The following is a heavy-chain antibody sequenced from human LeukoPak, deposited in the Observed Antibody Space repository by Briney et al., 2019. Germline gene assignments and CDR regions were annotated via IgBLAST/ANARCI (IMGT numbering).Heavy chain of an antibody. D-gene: IGHD2-2*02. V-gene: IGHV1-2*06. J-gene: IGHJ5*02. CDR1: AYTFTGYF. Sequence: ASVKVSCKASAYTFTGYFMHWVRQAPGLGLEWLGRINPSSGDTNYAQKFQGRVTMTRDTSISTAYMELSRLRSDDTAVYYCARGFPHCSSTSCYTRGNWFDPWGQGTLVTVSS. CDR2: INPSSGDT. CDR3: ARGFPHCSSTSCYTRGNWFDP.